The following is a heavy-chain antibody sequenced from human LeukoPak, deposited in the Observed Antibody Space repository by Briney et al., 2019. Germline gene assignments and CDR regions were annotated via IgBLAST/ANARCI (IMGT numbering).Heavy chain of an antibody. Sequence: GASVRVSCKASGYTFNVYGIHWVRQAPGQGLEWMGWISGYNGNTKYAQTFQGRVTMTTDTSTSTAYMELRSLRSDDTAVFYCAKGDYGGSADYWGQGTLVTVSS. CDR3: AKGDYGGSADY. V-gene: IGHV1-18*01. D-gene: IGHD4-23*01. J-gene: IGHJ4*02. CDR2: ISGYNGNT. CDR1: GYTFNVYG.